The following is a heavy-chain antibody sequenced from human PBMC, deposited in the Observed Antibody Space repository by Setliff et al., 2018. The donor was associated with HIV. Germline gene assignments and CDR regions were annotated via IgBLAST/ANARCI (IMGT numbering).Heavy chain of an antibody. CDR1: GYTFTSYW. CDR2: IYPGDSDT. CDR3: ARETYYYDNPQYYYYYMDV. D-gene: IGHD3-22*01. V-gene: IGHV5-51*01. Sequence: GESLKISCKGSGYTFTSYWIGWVRQMPGKGLEWMGIIYPGDSDTRYSPSFQGRVTISADKSINTAYLQWSSLQASDTAMYYCARETYYYDNPQYYYYYMDVWGKGTTVTVSS. J-gene: IGHJ6*03.